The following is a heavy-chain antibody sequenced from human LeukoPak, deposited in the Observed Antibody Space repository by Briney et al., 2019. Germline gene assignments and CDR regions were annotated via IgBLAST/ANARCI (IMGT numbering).Heavy chain of an antibody. CDR1: GFTFSSYA. D-gene: IGHD6-19*01. CDR2: IRYDGSNK. Sequence: GGSLRLSCAASGFTFSSYAMHWVRQAPGKGLEWVAFIRYDGSNKYYADSVKGRFTISRDNSKNTLYLQMNSLRAEDTAVYYCAKEERQWLVGPWFDPWGQGTLVTVSS. CDR3: AKEERQWLVGPWFDP. J-gene: IGHJ5*02. V-gene: IGHV3-30*02.